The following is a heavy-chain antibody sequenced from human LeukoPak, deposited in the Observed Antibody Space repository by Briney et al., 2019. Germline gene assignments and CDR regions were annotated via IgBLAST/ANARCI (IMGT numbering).Heavy chain of an antibody. V-gene: IGHV3-48*04. D-gene: IGHD2-15*01. J-gene: IGHJ5*02. CDR2: ITNSGTTK. CDR1: GFILSSYW. Sequence: GGSLRLSCVASGFILSSYWMHWVRQVPGKGLEWVSFITNSGTTKHYADSVKGRFTISRDNAKNSVYLQMSSLRAEDTAVYYCARGLLLTCGQGTLVTVSS. CDR3: ARGLLLT.